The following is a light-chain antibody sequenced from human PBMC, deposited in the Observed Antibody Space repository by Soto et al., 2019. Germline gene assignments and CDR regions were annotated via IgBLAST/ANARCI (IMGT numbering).Light chain of an antibody. V-gene: IGKV3-15*01. CDR2: GAS. J-gene: IGKJ2*01. Sequence: EILMTQSPVTLSVSPWESATLSCRASQSVAYNLAWYQQKPGQAPRLLIYGASTRATDIPARFSGSGFGTELTLTINSLQSEDFAVYYCQQYNDWPPYTFGQGTKMHIK. CDR1: QSVAYN. CDR3: QQYNDWPPYT.